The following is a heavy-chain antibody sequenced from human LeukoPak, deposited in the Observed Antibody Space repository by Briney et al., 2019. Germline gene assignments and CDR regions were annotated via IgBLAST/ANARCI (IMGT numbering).Heavy chain of an antibody. CDR3: ARRRRIAAAGTDAFDI. V-gene: IGHV4-39*07. D-gene: IGHD6-13*01. J-gene: IGHJ3*02. Sequence: SETLSLTCTVSGDSLRKSTFYWVWIRQPPGKGLEWIGSIYYSGGADYNPSLQSRVTISVDTSKNEFSLKVRSVTAADTAVYFCARRRRIAAAGTDAFDIWGQGTMVTVSS. CDR1: GDSLRKSTFY. CDR2: IYYSGGA.